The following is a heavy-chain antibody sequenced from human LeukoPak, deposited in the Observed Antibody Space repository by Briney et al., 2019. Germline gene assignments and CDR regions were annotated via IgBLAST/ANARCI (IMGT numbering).Heavy chain of an antibody. J-gene: IGHJ6*03. Sequence: ASVKVSCKASGYTFTSYGISWVRRAPGQGLEWMGWISAYNGNTNYAQKLQGRVTMTTDTSTSTAYMELRSLRSDDTAVYYCARAPYDFFSYYYYMDVWGKGTTVTVSS. CDR1: GYTFTSYG. CDR3: ARAPYDFFSYYYYMDV. CDR2: ISAYNGNT. V-gene: IGHV1-18*01. D-gene: IGHD3-3*01.